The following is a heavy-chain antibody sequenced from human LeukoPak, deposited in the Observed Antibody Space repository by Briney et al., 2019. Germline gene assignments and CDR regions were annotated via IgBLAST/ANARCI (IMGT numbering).Heavy chain of an antibody. CDR3: AKDQGKYYYYGMDV. CDR1: GFTFSSCG. CDR2: ISYDGSYK. J-gene: IGHJ6*02. Sequence: GGSLRLSCAASGFTFSSCGMHWVRQAPGKGLEWVAVISYDGSYKYYADSVKGRFTIYRDNSKNTLYLQMNSLRGEDTAVYYCAKDQGKYYYYGMDVWGLGTTVTVSS. V-gene: IGHV3-30*18.